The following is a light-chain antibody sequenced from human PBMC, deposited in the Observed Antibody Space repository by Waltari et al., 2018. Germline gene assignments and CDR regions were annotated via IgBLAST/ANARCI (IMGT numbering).Light chain of an antibody. Sequence: EIVLTQSPLSLPVTPGEPASISCRSSQSLLHTNGYTYLDWYLQKPGHSPQLLIYLGSDRAPGVPDRCSGGGSGTYFTLNISRVEGEDVGVYYCMQALQAPSFGQGTRLEIK. V-gene: IGKV2-28*01. J-gene: IGKJ5*01. CDR1: QSLLHTNGYTY. CDR2: LGS. CDR3: MQALQAPS.